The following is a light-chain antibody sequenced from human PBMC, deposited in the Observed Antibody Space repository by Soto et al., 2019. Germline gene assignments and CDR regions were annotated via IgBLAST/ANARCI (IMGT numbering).Light chain of an antibody. CDR3: CSYAGRSTLV. CDR1: SSDVGSYNL. J-gene: IGLJ3*02. CDR2: EDN. Sequence: QSALTQPASVSGSPGQSITISCTGTSSDVGSYNLVSWYQQPPGTAPKLMIYEDNKRASGVSNRFSGSTSGITASLTISVLQAEDEADYYCCSYAGRSTLVFGGGTKVTVL. V-gene: IGLV2-23*01.